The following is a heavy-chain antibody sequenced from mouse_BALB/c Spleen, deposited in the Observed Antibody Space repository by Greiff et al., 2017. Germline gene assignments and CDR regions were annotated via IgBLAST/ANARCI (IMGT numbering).Heavy chain of an antibody. CDR2: INPSNGGT. D-gene: IGHD2-2*01. CDR1: GYTFTSYY. J-gene: IGHJ1*01. V-gene: IGHV1S81*02. Sequence: VKLMESGAELVKPGASVKLSCKASGYTFTSYYMYWVKQRPGQGLEWIGEINPSNGGTNFNEKFKSKATLTVDKSSSTAYMQLSSLTSEDSAVYYCTRGDGYDWYFDVWGAGTTVTVSS. CDR3: TRGDGYDWYFDV.